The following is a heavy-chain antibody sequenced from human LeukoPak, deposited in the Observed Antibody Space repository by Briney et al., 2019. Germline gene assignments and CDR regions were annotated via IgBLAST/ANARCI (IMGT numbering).Heavy chain of an antibody. CDR1: GGSISSSSYY. D-gene: IGHD6-13*01. J-gene: IGHJ4*02. CDR2: IYYSGST. V-gene: IGHV4-39*01. Sequence: PPQTLSLTCTVSGGSISSSSYYWGWIRQPPGKGLEWIGSIYYSGSTYYNPSLKSRVTISVDTSKNQFSLKLRSVTAADTAVYYCARHETSSWYYGSVGSYFDYWGQGTLVAVSS. CDR3: ARHETSSWYYGSVGSYFDY.